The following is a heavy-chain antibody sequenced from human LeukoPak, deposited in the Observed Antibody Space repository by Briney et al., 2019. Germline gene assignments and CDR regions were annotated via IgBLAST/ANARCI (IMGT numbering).Heavy chain of an antibody. J-gene: IGHJ4*02. CDR3: TTDMVRGVTNYYFDY. Sequence: GGSLRLSCAASGFTFSSYGMSWVRQAPGKGLEWVSAISGSGGSTYYADSVKGRFTISRDNSKNTLYLQMNSLRAEDTAVYYCTTDMVRGVTNYYFDYWGQGTLVTVSS. D-gene: IGHD3-10*01. V-gene: IGHV3-23*01. CDR2: ISGSGGST. CDR1: GFTFSSYG.